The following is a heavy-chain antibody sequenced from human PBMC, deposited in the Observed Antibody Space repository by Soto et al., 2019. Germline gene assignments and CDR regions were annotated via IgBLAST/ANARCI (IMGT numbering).Heavy chain of an antibody. CDR3: ARVRGGLWFGELLAWFDP. J-gene: IGHJ5*02. CDR2: IYYSGST. Sequence: PSETLSLTCTVSGGSISSGDYYWSWIRQPPGKGLEWIGYIYYSGSTYYNPSLKSRVTISVDTSKNQFSLKLSSVAAADTAVYYCARVRGGLWFGELLAWFDPWGQGTLVTAPQ. CDR1: GGSISSGDYY. V-gene: IGHV4-30-4*01. D-gene: IGHD3-10*01.